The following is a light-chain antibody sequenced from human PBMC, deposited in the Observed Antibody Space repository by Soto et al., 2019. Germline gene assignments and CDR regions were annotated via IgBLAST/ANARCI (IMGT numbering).Light chain of an antibody. CDR3: MQSLQTPPWT. J-gene: IGKJ1*01. Sequence: DIVMTQSPLSLPVTPGEPASISCRSSRSLLQTNGYTYLDWYLQKPGQSPQLLIHLTSIRASGVPDRFSGSGSGTEFTLKISKVEAEDVGVYYCMQSLQTPPWTFGPGTKVDIK. CDR2: LTS. V-gene: IGKV2-28*01. CDR1: RSLLQTNGYTY.